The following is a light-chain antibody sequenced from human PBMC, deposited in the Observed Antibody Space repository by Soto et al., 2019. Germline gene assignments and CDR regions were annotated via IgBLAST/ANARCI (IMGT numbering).Light chain of an antibody. CDR1: QSISSW. V-gene: IGKV1-5*03. J-gene: IGKJ2*01. CDR3: QQYNSYPYT. CDR2: KAS. Sequence: DIQMTQSPSTLSASVGDRVTITCRASQSISSWLAWYQQIPGKAPKLLIYKASSLESGVPSRFSGSGSGTEFTLTISSLQPDDFATHYCQQYNSYPYTFGQGTKLEIK.